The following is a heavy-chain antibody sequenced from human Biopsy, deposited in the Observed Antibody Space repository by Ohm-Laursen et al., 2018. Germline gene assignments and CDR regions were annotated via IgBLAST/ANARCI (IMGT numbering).Heavy chain of an antibody. CDR2: INQAGTT. J-gene: IGHJ4*02. Sequence: GTLSLTCAVFGKTFSDYQWSWIRQPPGKGLEWIGQINQAGTTNYNPSLKSRVSISADSSNYEFSLRLNSVTAADTAVYYCARGMRTTGWPYFDYWGQGILVTVSS. D-gene: IGHD2/OR15-2a*01. CDR1: GKTFSDYQ. V-gene: IGHV4-34*01. CDR3: ARGMRTTGWPYFDY.